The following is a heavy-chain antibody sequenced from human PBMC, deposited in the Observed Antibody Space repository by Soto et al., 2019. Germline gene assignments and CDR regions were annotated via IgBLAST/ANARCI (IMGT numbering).Heavy chain of an antibody. CDR2: ISYDGSNK. V-gene: IGHV3-30*18. D-gene: IGHD3-22*01. J-gene: IGHJ4*02. CDR1: GFTFRNSG. Sequence: GGSLRLSCTASGFTFRNSGMHWVRQVPGKGLEWLAGISYDGSNKYYPDSDKGRLTISRDNSKSTLYLQMNSLSAGDTALYFCAKDRFYFDSSGYLALWGQGVLVTVSS. CDR3: AKDRFYFDSSGYLAL.